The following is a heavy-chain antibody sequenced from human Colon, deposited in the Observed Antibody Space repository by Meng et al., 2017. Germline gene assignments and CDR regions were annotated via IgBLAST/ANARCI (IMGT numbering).Heavy chain of an antibody. CDR2: IYHTGTT. J-gene: IGHJ4*02. V-gene: IGHV4-39*07. D-gene: IGHD3-10*01. CDR3: TKTAMIPGVIYYFEY. CDR1: GGSITNNSYY. Sequence: GSLRLSCTVSGGSITNNSYYWGWLRQSPGKGLEWIGNIYHTGTTYYNPSLKSRVSISLDTSKNQISLKLSSVTAADTAVYYCTKTAMIPGVIYYFEYWGQGTLVTVSS.